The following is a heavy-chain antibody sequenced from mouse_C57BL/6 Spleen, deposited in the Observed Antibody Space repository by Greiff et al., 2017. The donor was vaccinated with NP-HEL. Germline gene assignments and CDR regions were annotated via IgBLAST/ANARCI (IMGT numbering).Heavy chain of an antibody. CDR2: IYPGDGDT. J-gene: IGHJ4*01. CDR3: ARGGSSYYYAMDY. CDR1: GYAFSSSW. Sequence: VQLQQSGPELVKPGASVKISCKASGYAFSSSWMNWVKQRPGKGLEWIGRIYPGDGDTNYNGKFKGKATLTADTSSSTAYMQLSSLTSEDSAVYFCARGGSSYYYAMDYWGQGTSVTVSS. V-gene: IGHV1-82*01. D-gene: IGHD1-1*01.